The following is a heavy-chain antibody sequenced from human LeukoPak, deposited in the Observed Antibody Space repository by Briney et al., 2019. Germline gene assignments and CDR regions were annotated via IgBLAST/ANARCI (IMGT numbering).Heavy chain of an antibody. CDR3: ASPWYSGSYSGVQH. CDR2: INPNSGDT. D-gene: IGHD1-26*01. V-gene: IGHV1-2*02. Sequence: ASVKVSCKASGYTFTSFYIHWVRQAPGQGLEWMGWINPNSGDTNYAQKFQGRVTMTRDTSISTAYMELNRLRSDDTAIYYCASPWYSGSYSGVQHWGQGTLVTVSS. J-gene: IGHJ1*01. CDR1: GYTFTSFY.